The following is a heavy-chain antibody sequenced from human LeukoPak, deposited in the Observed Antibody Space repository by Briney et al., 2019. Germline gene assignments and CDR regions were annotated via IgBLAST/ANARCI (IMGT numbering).Heavy chain of an antibody. Sequence: GGSLRLSCAASGFTVSSNYMSWVRQAPGKGLEWVSVIYSGGSTYYADSVKGRFTISRDNSKNTLYLQMNSLRAEDTAVYYCARTIDAFWSGYYPLDWGQGTLVTVSS. D-gene: IGHD3-3*01. CDR3: ARTIDAFWSGYYPLD. CDR1: GFTVSSNY. CDR2: IYSGGST. V-gene: IGHV3-53*01. J-gene: IGHJ4*02.